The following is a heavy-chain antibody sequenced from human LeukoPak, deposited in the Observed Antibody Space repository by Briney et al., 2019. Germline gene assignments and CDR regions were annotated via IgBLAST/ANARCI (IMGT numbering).Heavy chain of an antibody. D-gene: IGHD3-22*01. V-gene: IGHV3-21*01. J-gene: IGHJ3*01. CDR1: GFTLSGHS. Sequence: RGALRLSCAATGFTLSGHSMNWVRQAPGKGLDWVSSISPTSAYIYYQDSVKGRFTISRDDAKTSLYLKMDSLRAEDTAVYYCARTIYYYESTSYFSDAFDVWGQGTMVTVSS. CDR2: ISPTSAYI. CDR3: ARTIYYYESTSYFSDAFDV.